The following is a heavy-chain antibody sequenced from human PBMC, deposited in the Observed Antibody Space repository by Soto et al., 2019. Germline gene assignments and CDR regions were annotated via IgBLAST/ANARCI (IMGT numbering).Heavy chain of an antibody. CDR1: GFTFSSYA. Sequence: EVQLLESGGGLVQPGGSLRLSCAASGFTFSSYAVSWFRQAPGKGLEWVSAISGSGGSTYYAESVKGRFTISRDNSKNTLYLQMNSLRAEDTAVYYCAKGPYGPGSFDYWGQGTLVTVSS. CDR2: ISGSGGST. CDR3: AKGPYGPGSFDY. J-gene: IGHJ4*02. V-gene: IGHV3-23*01. D-gene: IGHD3-10*01.